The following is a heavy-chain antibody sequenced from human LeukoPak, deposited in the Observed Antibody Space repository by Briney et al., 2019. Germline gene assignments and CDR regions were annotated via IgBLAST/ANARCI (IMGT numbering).Heavy chain of an antibody. J-gene: IGHJ5*02. CDR1: GYTSTSYG. D-gene: IGHD6-19*01. CDR2: ISAYNGNT. Sequence: ASVKVSCKASGYTSTSYGISWVRQAPGQGLEWMGWISAYNGNTNYAQKLQGRVTMTTDTSTSTAYMELRSLRSDDTAVYYCARAGYSSGWYEGSNWFDPWGQGTLVTVSS. CDR3: ARAGYSSGWYEGSNWFDP. V-gene: IGHV1-18*01.